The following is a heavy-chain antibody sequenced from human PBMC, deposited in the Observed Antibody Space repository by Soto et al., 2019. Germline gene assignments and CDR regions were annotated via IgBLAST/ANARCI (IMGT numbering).Heavy chain of an antibody. CDR2: IWYDGSNK. J-gene: IGHJ4*02. V-gene: IGHV3-33*01. D-gene: IGHD2-15*01. CDR3: ASDEGGYCSGGSCGALDY. Sequence: QVQLVESGGGVVQPGRSLRLSCAASGFTFSSYGMHWVRQAPGKGLEWVAVIWYDGSNKYYADSVKGRFTISRDNSKNTLYLQMNSLRAEDTAVYYCASDEGGYCSGGSCGALDYWGQGTLVTVSS. CDR1: GFTFSSYG.